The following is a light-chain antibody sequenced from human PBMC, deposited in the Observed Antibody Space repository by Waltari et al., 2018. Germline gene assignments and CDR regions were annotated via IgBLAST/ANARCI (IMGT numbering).Light chain of an antibody. CDR3: QTGGHGTWV. V-gene: IGLV4-69*01. CDR2: VNSDGSY. Sequence: QLVLTQSPSASASLGASVKLTCTLSSGHSSNIIAWHQQQPVKGPRYLMTVNSDGSYSKGDGIPDRFSGSSSGAERYLTISSLQSEDEADYYCQTGGHGTWVFGGGTKLTVL. J-gene: IGLJ3*02. CDR1: SGHSSNI.